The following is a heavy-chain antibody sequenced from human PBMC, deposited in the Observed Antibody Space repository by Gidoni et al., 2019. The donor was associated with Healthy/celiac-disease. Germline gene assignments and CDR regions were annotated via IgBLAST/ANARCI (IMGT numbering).Heavy chain of an antibody. CDR3: ARDHLNYYDSSGYYYYFDY. J-gene: IGHJ4*02. Sequence: QVQLVQSGAEVKKPGSSVKVSCKASGGTFSSYAISWVRQAPGQGLEWMGGIIPIFGTANYAQKFQGRVTITADESTSTAYMELSSLRSEDTAVYYCARDHLNYYDSSGYYYYFDYWGQGTLVTVSS. CDR1: GGTFSSYA. D-gene: IGHD3-22*01. CDR2: IIPIFGTA. V-gene: IGHV1-69*01.